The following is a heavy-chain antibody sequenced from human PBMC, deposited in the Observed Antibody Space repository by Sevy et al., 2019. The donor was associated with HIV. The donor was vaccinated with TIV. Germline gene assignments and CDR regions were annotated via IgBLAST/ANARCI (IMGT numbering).Heavy chain of an antibody. V-gene: IGHV1-2*02. J-gene: IGHJ4*02. D-gene: IGHD5-18*01. CDR1: GYTFTHYY. CDR3: AGDLVRDDYSYGAFDY. Sequence: SSVKVTFQSSGYTFTHYYLHWLRLAPGQGFEGMGWINPKTGATKYAQRFHGRVTLRRCTSITTAYMELSSLRSDDAALFYCAGDLVRDDYSYGAFDYWGQGTLVTVSS. CDR2: INPKTGAT.